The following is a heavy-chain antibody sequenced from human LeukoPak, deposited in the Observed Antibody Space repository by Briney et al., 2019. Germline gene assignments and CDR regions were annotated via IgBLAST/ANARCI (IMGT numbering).Heavy chain of an antibody. Sequence: GGSLRLSCAASGFIFSSYAMSWVRQAPGKGLEWVSAISGSAGSTFYADSVKGRFTISRDNSKNTLYLQMNSLRAEDTAVYYCAKERLSANAEYFQQWGQGNLVTVSS. V-gene: IGHV3-23*01. CDR3: AKERLSANAEYFQQ. CDR2: ISGSAGST. J-gene: IGHJ1*01. CDR1: GFIFSSYA.